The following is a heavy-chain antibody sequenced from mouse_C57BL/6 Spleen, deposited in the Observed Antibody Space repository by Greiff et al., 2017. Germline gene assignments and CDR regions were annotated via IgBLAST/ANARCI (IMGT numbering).Heavy chain of an antibody. CDR1: GYTFTSYW. Sequence: QVQLQQSGAELVRPGSSVKLSCKASGYTFTSYWMHWVKQRPIQGLEWIGNIDPSDSETHYNQKFKDKATLTVDKSSSTAYMQLSSLTSEDSAVYYCAIRRGSSGFDYWGQGTTLTVSS. J-gene: IGHJ2*01. D-gene: IGHD3-2*02. CDR3: AIRRGSSGFDY. CDR2: IDPSDSET. V-gene: IGHV1-52*01.